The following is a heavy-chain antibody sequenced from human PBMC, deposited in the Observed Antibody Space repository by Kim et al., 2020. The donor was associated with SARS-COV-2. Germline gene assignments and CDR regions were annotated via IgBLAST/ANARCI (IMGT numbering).Heavy chain of an antibody. CDR3: ARERDYGGNAADFDY. Sequence: VSGRSQITINPDTAKNQFSLQLNSVTPEDTAVYYCARERDYGGNAADFDYWGQGTLVTVSS. J-gene: IGHJ4*02. V-gene: IGHV6-1*01. D-gene: IGHD4-17*01.